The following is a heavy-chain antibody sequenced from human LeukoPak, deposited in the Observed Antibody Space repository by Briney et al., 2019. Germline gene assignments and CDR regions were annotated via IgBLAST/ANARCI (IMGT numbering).Heavy chain of an antibody. V-gene: IGHV1-18*01. CDR1: GYTFTSYG. Sequence: ASVKVSCKASGYTFTSYGINWVRQAPGQGLEWMGWVSPYNGNTNYAQNLQGRVTITTDTSTSTTYMQLSSLRSEDTAVYYCARSRGIVGASLGAFDIWGQGTMVTVSS. D-gene: IGHD1-26*01. J-gene: IGHJ3*02. CDR3: ARSRGIVGASLGAFDI. CDR2: VSPYNGNT.